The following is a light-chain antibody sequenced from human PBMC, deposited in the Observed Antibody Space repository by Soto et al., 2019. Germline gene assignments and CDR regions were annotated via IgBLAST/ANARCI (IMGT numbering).Light chain of an antibody. CDR1: SSDVGGYNY. V-gene: IGLV2-14*01. J-gene: IGLJ2*01. CDR3: SSYTSSSTLVV. Sequence: QSALTQPASVSGSPGQSITISCTGTSSDVGGYNYVSWYQQHPGKAPKLMIYDVSNRPSGVSNRFSGSKSGNTASLPISGLQAEDEADYYCSSYTSSSTLVVFGGGTKLTVL. CDR2: DVS.